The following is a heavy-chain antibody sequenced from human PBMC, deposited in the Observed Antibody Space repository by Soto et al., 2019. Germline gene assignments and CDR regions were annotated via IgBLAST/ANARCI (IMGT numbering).Heavy chain of an antibody. Sequence: QVQLVESGGGVVQPGRSLRLSCAASGFTFSSYGMHWVRQAPGKGLEWVAVLWYDGSNKYYADSVKGRFTISRDNSKNSLYLQMNRLRAKDTAVYYCARDMGLSTLNYWGQGTLVTVS. CDR3: ARDMGLSTLNY. D-gene: IGHD1-26*01. V-gene: IGHV3-33*01. CDR1: GFTFSSYG. CDR2: LWYDGSNK. J-gene: IGHJ4*02.